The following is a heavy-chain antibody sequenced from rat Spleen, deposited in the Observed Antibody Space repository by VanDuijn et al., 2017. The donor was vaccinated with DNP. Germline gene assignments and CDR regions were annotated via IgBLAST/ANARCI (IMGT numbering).Heavy chain of an antibody. J-gene: IGHJ3*01. CDR1: GFSLSNYG. CDR3: TGGGSHIYPFTY. Sequence: QVQLKEAGPGLVHPSQTLSLTCTVSGFSLSNYGVSWVRQPPGRGLEWIGAIWSGGGTDYNSAFKSRLSFSRDTSKSQVFLKMDSLQTEDTAIYFCTGGGSHIYPFTYWGQGTLVTVSS. V-gene: IGHV2-15*01. CDR2: IWSGGGT. D-gene: IGHD1-2*01.